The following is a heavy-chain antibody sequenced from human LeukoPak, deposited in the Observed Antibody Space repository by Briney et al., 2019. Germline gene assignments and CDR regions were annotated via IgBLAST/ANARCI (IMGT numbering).Heavy chain of an antibody. J-gene: IGHJ6*02. D-gene: IGHD2-21*02. CDR1: GSTFSNYG. V-gene: IGHV1-69*04. Sequence: ASAKVSCKASGSTFSNYGITWVRQAPGQGLEWMGRIIPILDVALYAQKFQGRVTITADKSTSTAYMELSTLRPEDTAVYYCARDQGVTDPPPYGLDVWGQGTTVTVSS. CDR3: ARDQGVTDPPPYGLDV. CDR2: IIPILDVA.